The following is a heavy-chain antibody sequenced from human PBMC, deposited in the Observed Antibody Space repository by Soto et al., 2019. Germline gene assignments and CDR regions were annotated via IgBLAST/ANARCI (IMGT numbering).Heavy chain of an antibody. CDR3: ARDAYYDMGV. V-gene: IGHV3-74*01. CDR1: GFTFSTYW. J-gene: IGHJ6*02. CDR2: INSDGSTT. Sequence: EVQLVESGGGLVQPGGSLRLSCAASGFTFSTYWMHWVRQAPGKGLVWVSRINSDGSTTNYADSVKGRFTISKDNAKNTLYLQMNSLRAEDTAVYYCARDAYYDMGVWGQGTTVTVSS.